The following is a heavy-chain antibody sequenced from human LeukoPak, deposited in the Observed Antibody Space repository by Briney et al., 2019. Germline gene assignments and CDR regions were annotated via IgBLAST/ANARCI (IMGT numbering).Heavy chain of an antibody. J-gene: IGHJ3*02. Sequence: ASVKVSCKASGYTFTSYGISWVRQAPGQGLEWMGWISAYNGNTNYAQKLQGRVTMTTDTSTSTAYMELRSLRSDDTAVYYCARLISAYYDLWSGNAFDIWGQGTMVTVSS. D-gene: IGHD3-3*01. CDR3: ARLISAYYDLWSGNAFDI. CDR1: GYTFTSYG. V-gene: IGHV1-18*01. CDR2: ISAYNGNT.